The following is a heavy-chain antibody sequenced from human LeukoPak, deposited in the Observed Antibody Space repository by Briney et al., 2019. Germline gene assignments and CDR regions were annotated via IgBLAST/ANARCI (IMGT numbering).Heavy chain of an antibody. J-gene: IGHJ4*02. CDR2: IYYSGST. CDR3: ASLLTYFDY. D-gene: IGHD3-9*01. Sequence: SETLSLTCTVSGDSISSYYWSWVRQPAGKGLEWIGYIYYSGSTNYNPSLKSRVTISVDTSKNQFSLKMSSVIAADTAVYYCASLLTYFDYWGQGTLVTVSS. CDR1: GDSISSYY. V-gene: IGHV4-59*08.